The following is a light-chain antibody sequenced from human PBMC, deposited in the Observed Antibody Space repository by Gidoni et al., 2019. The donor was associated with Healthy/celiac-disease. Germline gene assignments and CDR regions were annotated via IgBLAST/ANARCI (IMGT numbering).Light chain of an antibody. CDR1: QSISSY. Sequence: DIQMTQSPSSLSASVGDRVTITCRASQSISSYLNWYQQKPGKAPKLLIYAASSLQSGVPSRFSGSGSGTDFTLTISSLQHEDFATYYCQQSYSTPLTFGPGTKVEIK. V-gene: IGKV1-39*01. CDR3: QQSYSTPLT. CDR2: AAS. J-gene: IGKJ3*01.